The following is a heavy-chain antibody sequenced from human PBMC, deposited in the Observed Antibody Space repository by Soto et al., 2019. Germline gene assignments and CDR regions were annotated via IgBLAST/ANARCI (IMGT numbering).Heavy chain of an antibody. Sequence: ASVKVSCKASGYTLNTYYMHWVRQAPGQGPEWMGIINPRGGSTTYAQNFQDRVTMTRDTSSSTVYMELSSLRSEDTAVYYCARGGGFSPYYYNLDVWGQGTTVSVSS. J-gene: IGHJ6*02. CDR1: GYTLNTYY. CDR2: INPRGGST. V-gene: IGHV1-46*02. CDR3: ARGGGFSPYYYNLDV. D-gene: IGHD2-15*01.